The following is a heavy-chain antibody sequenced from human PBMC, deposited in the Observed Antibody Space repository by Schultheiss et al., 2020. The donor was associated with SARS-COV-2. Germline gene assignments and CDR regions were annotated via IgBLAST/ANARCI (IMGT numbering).Heavy chain of an antibody. Sequence: ASVKVSCKASGYTFTGYYMHWVRQAPGQGLEWMGWINPNSGGTNYAQKFQGRVTMTRDTSISTAYMELSRLRSDDTAVYYCARDKAPVSYYYYMDVWGKGTTVTVSS. CDR1: GYTFTGYY. CDR3: ARDKAPVSYYYYMDV. J-gene: IGHJ6*03. V-gene: IGHV1-2*02. CDR2: INPNSGGT.